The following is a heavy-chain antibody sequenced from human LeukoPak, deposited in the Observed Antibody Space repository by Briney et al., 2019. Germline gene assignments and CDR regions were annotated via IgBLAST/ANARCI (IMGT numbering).Heavy chain of an antibody. V-gene: IGHV3-21*01. CDR2: ISSSSSYI. CDR1: GFTFSSYS. D-gene: IGHD3-10*01. J-gene: IGHJ4*02. CDR3: ARVRLLLYDY. Sequence: GGSLRLSCAASGFTFSSYSMNWVRQAPGKGLEWVSSISSSSSYIYYADSVKGRFTISRDNAKNSLYLQMNSLRAEDTAVNYCARVRLLLYDYWGQGALVGVCS.